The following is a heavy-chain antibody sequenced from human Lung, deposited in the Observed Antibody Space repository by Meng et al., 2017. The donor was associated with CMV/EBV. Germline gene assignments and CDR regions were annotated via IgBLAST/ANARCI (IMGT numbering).Heavy chain of an antibody. Sequence: GGSLRLSCAASGFPFSSFDMSWVRQPPGKGLEWVSTVGYTHGDTYYADSLKGRFPISRDNSKSKLYLQMNSLRAEDTARYYCGRLAARGYWGQGTLVTVSS. J-gene: IGHJ4*02. D-gene: IGHD6-6*01. CDR2: VGYTHGDT. CDR1: GFPFSSFD. CDR3: GRLAARGY. V-gene: IGHV3-23*01.